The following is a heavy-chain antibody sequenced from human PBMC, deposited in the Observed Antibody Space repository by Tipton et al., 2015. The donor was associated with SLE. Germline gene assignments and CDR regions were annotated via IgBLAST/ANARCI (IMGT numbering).Heavy chain of an antibody. V-gene: IGHV4-59*01. CDR2: IYYSGST. CDR1: GGSISSYY. Sequence: LRLSCTVSGGSISSYYWSWIRQPPGKGLEWIGYIYYSGSTNYNPSLKSRVTISVDTSKKQFSLKLSSATAADTAVYYCARDQSSGWLNLDYWGQGTLVTVSS. CDR3: ARDQSSGWLNLDY. D-gene: IGHD6-19*01. J-gene: IGHJ4*02.